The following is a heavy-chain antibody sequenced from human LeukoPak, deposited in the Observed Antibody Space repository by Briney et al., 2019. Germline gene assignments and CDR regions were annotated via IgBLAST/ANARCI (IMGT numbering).Heavy chain of an antibody. CDR1: GFTFTSSA. CDR2: VVVGSGNT. Sequence: SVKVSCKASGFTFTSSAMQWVRQARGQRLEWIGWVVVGSGNTNYAQKFQERVTITRDMSTSTAYMELSSLRSEDTAVYYCAAYCGGDCLNDYWGQGTLVTVSS. CDR3: AAYCGGDCLNDY. J-gene: IGHJ4*02. V-gene: IGHV1-58*02. D-gene: IGHD2-21*01.